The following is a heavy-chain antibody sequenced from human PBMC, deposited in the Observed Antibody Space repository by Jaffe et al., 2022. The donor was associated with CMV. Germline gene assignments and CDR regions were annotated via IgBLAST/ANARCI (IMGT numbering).Heavy chain of an antibody. J-gene: IGHJ3*02. CDR1: GYTLTELS. V-gene: IGHV1-24*01. CDR2: FDPEDGET. Sequence: QVQLVQSGAEVKKPGASVKVSCKVSGYTLTELSMHWVRQAPGKGLEWMGGFDPEDGETIYAQKFQGRVTMTEDTSTDTAYMELSSLRSEDTAVYYCATVQSPNLKPHLAHDAFDIWGQGTMVTVSS. CDR3: ATVQSPNLKPHLAHDAFDI.